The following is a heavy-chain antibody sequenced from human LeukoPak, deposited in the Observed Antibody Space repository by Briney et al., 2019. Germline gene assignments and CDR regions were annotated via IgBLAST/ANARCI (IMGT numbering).Heavy chain of an antibody. CDR3: ALGQIQPLDY. V-gene: IGHV4-34*01. CDR2: INHSGST. D-gene: IGHD3-16*01. CDR1: GGSFSGYY. J-gene: IGHJ4*02. Sequence: SETLSLTCAGYGGSFSGYYWSWIRQPPGKGVEWIGEINHSGSTNYNPSLKSRVTISVDTSKNQFSLKLSSVTAADTAVYYCALGQIQPLDYWGQGTLVTVSS.